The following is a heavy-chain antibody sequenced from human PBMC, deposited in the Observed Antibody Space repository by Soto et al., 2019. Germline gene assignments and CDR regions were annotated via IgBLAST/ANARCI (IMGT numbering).Heavy chain of an antibody. D-gene: IGHD4-17*01. CDR1: GGSISSDHYH. Sequence: QVQLQESGPGLVRPSQTLSLTCTVSGGSISSDHYHWTWIRQTPGKGLEWIGYIHYSGSVYYNPSLQRRVTMSVGTSKNLFSLKLSSVTAADSAVYFCVREDDGGDRDYYGLDVWGQGTTVTVSS. CDR3: VREDDGGDRDYYGLDV. V-gene: IGHV4-30-4*01. CDR2: IHYSGSV. J-gene: IGHJ6*01.